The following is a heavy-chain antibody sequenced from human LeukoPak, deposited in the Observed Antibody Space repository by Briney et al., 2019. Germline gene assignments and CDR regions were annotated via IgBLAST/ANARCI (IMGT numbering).Heavy chain of an antibody. V-gene: IGHV4-4*02. D-gene: IGHD6-19*01. CDR3: AREVAAGSYRGFDY. CDR2: IYHNGDV. CDR1: GGSISTDNW. Sequence: KPLETLSLTCAVSGGSISTDNWWHWIRQSPGKGLEWIAEIYHNGDVHYNPSLKSRVTMSVDTSKNQFSLKVNSVTAADTATYFCAREVAAGSYRGFDYWGQGTLVTVSS. J-gene: IGHJ4*01.